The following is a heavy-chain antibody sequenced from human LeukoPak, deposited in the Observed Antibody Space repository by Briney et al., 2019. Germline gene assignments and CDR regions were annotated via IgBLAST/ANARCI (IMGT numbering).Heavy chain of an antibody. CDR2: IHYSGST. CDR3: ARSGQNYYDSSGYHDAFDI. CDR1: GGSISSYY. Sequence: PSETLSLTCTVSGGSISSYYWSWIRQPPGKGLEWIGYIHYSGSTNYNPSLKSRVTISVDTSKNQFSLKLSSATAADTTVYYCARSGQNYYDSSGYHDAFDIWGQGTMVTVSS. D-gene: IGHD3-22*01. V-gene: IGHV4-59*01. J-gene: IGHJ3*02.